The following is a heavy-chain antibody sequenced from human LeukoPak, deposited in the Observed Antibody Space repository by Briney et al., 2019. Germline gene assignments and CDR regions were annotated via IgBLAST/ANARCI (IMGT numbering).Heavy chain of an antibody. V-gene: IGHV3-30*03. CDR1: GFTFSSYG. Sequence: QPGRSLRLSCAASGFTFSSYGMHWVRQAPGKGLEWVAVISYDGSNKYYADSVKGRFTISRDNSKNTLYLQMNSLRAEDTAVYYCARGETAADFDYWGQGTLVTVSS. J-gene: IGHJ4*02. D-gene: IGHD2-21*02. CDR3: ARGETAADFDY. CDR2: ISYDGSNK.